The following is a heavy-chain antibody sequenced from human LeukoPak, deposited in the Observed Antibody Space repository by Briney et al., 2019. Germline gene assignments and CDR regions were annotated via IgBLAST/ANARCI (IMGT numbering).Heavy chain of an antibody. CDR2: IWYDGRTK. V-gene: IGHV3-33*01. J-gene: IGHJ4*02. CDR3: ARDFEYSSSTGVY. D-gene: IGHD5-12*01. Sequence: PGRSLRLSCAASGFTFSKYGIHWVRQAPGKGLEWAAVIWYDGRTKYYADSVKGRFTISRDNSKNTLYLQMNSLRAEDTAVYYCARDFEYSSSTGVYWGQGTLVTVSS. CDR1: GFTFSKYG.